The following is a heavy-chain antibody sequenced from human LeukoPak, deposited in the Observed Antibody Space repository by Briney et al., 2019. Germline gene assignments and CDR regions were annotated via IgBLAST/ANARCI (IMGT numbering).Heavy chain of an antibody. CDR2: IYPGDSDT. J-gene: IGHJ4*02. Sequence: GESLKISCKGSGYSFTSYWIGWVRQMPGKGLEWMGIIYPGDSDTRYSPSFQGQVTISADKSISTAYLQWSSLRASDTAIYYCARHLLTPDGSYYFDFWGQGTLVTVSS. V-gene: IGHV5-51*01. D-gene: IGHD3-10*01. CDR3: ARHLLTPDGSYYFDF. CDR1: GYSFTSYW.